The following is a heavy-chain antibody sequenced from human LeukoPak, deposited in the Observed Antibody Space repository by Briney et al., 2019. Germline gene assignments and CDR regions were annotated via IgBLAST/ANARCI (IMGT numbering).Heavy chain of an antibody. CDR3: ARPYSSNAGSFNI. CDR2: INPSVGYT. CDR1: GYTFTTYY. J-gene: IGHJ3*02. V-gene: IGHV1-46*01. D-gene: IGHD6-13*01. Sequence: ASVKVSCKASGYTFTTYYMHWVRQAPGQGLEWMGIINPSVGYTSYAQNFQGRVTVTRDMSTGTVYMELSILRSEDTAVYYCARPYSSNAGSFNIWGQGTMVTVSS.